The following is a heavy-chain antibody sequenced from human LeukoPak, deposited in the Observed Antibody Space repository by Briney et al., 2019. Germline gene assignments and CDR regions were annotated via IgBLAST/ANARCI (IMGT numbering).Heavy chain of an antibody. CDR1: Y. Sequence: YMXXVRQAPGXGLXWMGLINPSGGSTSYAQKFQGRVTMTRDTSTSTVYMELSSLRSEDTAVYYCARYCSSTSCYLSGYAFDIWGQGTMVTVSS. V-gene: IGHV1-46*01. CDR3: ARYCSSTSCYLSGYAFDI. D-gene: IGHD2-2*01. J-gene: IGHJ3*02. CDR2: INPSGGST.